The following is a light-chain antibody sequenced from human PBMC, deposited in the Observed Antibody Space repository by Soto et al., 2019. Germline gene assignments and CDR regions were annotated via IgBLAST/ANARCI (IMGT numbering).Light chain of an antibody. Sequence: IQMTPSPSSLSASVGDRVTTTCRASQDISTALAWYQQKPGKPPKVLIYGASTLENGVPSRFIGSGSGTDFTLTISSLLPEDFATYYCHQFNKPITFGQGTRLEI. CDR2: GAS. CDR3: HQFNKPIT. V-gene: IGKV1D-13*01. J-gene: IGKJ5*01. CDR1: QDISTA.